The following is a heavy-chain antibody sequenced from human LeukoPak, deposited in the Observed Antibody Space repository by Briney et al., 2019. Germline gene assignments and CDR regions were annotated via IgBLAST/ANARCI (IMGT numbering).Heavy chain of an antibody. CDR1: GFTFSSYA. CDR2: ISGSSDTT. J-gene: IGHJ4*02. V-gene: IGHV3-23*01. Sequence: GGSLRLSCAASGFTFSSYAMSWVRQAPGRGLEWVSAISGSSDTTYYADSVKGRFTISRDNSKNTLYLQMNSLRAEDTAVYYCANREGGYTYDPFDYWGQGTLVTVSS. D-gene: IGHD5-18*01. CDR3: ANREGGYTYDPFDY.